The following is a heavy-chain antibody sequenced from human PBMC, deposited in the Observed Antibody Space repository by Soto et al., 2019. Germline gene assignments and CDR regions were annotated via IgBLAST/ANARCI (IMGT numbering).Heavy chain of an antibody. Sequence: QVQLVQSGAEVKKPGSSVKVSCKASGVTFSSYIISWVRQAPGQGLEWMGRIIPILGIANYAQKFQGRVTITAEKSTSTAYMELSSLRSEDTAVYYCARFPQTAIVGAAYFDYWGQGTLVTVSS. CDR1: GVTFSSYI. D-gene: IGHD1-26*01. J-gene: IGHJ4*02. CDR3: ARFPQTAIVGAAYFDY. CDR2: IIPILGIA. V-gene: IGHV1-69*02.